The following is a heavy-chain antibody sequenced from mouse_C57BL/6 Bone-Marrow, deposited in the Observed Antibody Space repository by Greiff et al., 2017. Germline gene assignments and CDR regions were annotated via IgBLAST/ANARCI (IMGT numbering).Heavy chain of an antibody. J-gene: IGHJ2*01. CDR2: ISYDGSN. Sequence: EVQRVESGPGLVKPSQSLSLTCSVTGYSITSGYYWNWIRQFPGNKLEWMGYISYDGSNNYNPSLKNRISITRDTSKNQFFLKLNSVTTEDTATYYCARGGRWYLYYFDYWGQGTTLTVSS. CDR1: GYSITSGYY. D-gene: IGHD2-1*01. V-gene: IGHV3-6*01. CDR3: ARGGRWYLYYFDY.